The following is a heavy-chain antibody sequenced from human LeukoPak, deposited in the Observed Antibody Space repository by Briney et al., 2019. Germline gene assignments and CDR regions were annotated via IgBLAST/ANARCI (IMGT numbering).Heavy chain of an antibody. Sequence: SETLSLACTDSGGSISSSSYYWSWIRQPPGKGLKWIGEINHSGSTNYNPSLKSRVTISVDTSKNQFSLKLISVTAADTAVYYCARTIAVAGEKIDWGQGTLVTVSS. CDR3: ARTIAVAGEKID. V-gene: IGHV4-39*07. CDR1: GGSISSSSYY. J-gene: IGHJ4*02. CDR2: INHSGST. D-gene: IGHD6-19*01.